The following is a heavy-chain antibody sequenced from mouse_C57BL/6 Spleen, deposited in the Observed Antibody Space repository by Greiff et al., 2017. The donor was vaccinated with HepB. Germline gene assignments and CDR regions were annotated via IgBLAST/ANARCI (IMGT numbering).Heavy chain of an antibody. V-gene: IGHV1-66*01. CDR2: IYPGSGNT. D-gene: IGHD1-1*01. Sequence: QVQLKESGPELVKPGASVKISCKASGYSFTSYYIHWVKQRPGQGLEWIGWIYPGSGNTKYNEKFKGKATLTADTSSSTAYMQLSSLTSEDSAVYYCARGKYGSSPHYYAMDYWGQGTSVTVSS. CDR1: GYSFTSYY. CDR3: ARGKYGSSPHYYAMDY. J-gene: IGHJ4*01.